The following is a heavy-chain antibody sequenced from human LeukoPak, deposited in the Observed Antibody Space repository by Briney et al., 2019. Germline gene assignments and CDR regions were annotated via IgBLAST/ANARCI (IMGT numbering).Heavy chain of an antibody. D-gene: IGHD5-18*01. J-gene: IGHJ4*02. V-gene: IGHV3-7*01. Sequence: GGSLRLSCATSGFTFSSYWMGWVRQAPGKGLECVANIKQDGSEKYFVDSVKGRFTISRDNAKRSLFLHMNSLRAEDTAVYYCARQDYGYSAFWGQGTLVTVSS. CDR3: ARQDYGYSAF. CDR1: GFTFSSYW. CDR2: IKQDGSEK.